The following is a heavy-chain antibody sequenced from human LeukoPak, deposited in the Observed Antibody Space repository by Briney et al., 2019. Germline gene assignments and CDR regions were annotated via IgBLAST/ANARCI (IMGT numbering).Heavy chain of an antibody. V-gene: IGHV4-34*01. CDR3: AREHIVVVTAPSGVYFDY. CDR1: GGSFSGYY. D-gene: IGHD2-21*02. J-gene: IGHJ4*02. Sequence: PSETLSLTCAVYGGSFSGYYWSWIRQPPGKGLEWIGEINHSGSTNYNPSLKSRATISVDTSKNQFSLKLSSVTAADTAVYYCAREHIVVVTAPSGVYFDYWGQGTLVTVSS. CDR2: INHSGST.